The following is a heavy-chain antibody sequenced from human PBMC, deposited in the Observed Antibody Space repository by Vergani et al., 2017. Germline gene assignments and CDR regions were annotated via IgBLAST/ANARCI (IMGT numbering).Heavy chain of an antibody. CDR2: IDYSGST. Sequence: QVQLQESGPGLVKPSQTLSLTCTVSGGSISSGGYYWSWIRQHPGKGLEWIGYIDYSGSTYYNPSLKRRVTISVDTSKNQFSLKLRSVTAADTAVYYCERDYCSTSSCYVFDPWGQGTLVTVSS. D-gene: IGHD2-2*01. J-gene: IGHJ5*02. CDR3: ERDYCSTSSCYVFDP. CDR1: GGSISSGGYY. V-gene: IGHV4-31*03.